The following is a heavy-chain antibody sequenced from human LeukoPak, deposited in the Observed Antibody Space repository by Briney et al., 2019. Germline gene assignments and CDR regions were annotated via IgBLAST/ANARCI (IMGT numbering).Heavy chain of an antibody. CDR3: ATTPPRWLRQLGFDY. CDR2: FDPEDGET. V-gene: IGHV1-24*01. CDR1: GYTLTELS. Sequence: ASVKVSCKVSGYTLTELSMHWVRQAPGKGLEWMGGFDPEDGETIYAQKFQGRVTMTADTSTDTAYMELSSLRSEDTAVYYCATTPPRWLRQLGFDYWGQGTLVTVSS. D-gene: IGHD5-24*01. J-gene: IGHJ4*02.